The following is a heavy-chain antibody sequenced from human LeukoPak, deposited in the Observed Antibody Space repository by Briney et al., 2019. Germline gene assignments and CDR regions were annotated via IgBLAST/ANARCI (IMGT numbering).Heavy chain of an antibody. V-gene: IGHV3-30*18. J-gene: IGHJ4*02. CDR3: AKDAIAVAPGGLYYFDY. D-gene: IGHD6-19*01. CDR1: GFTFSSYG. Sequence: GSLRLSCAASGFTFSSYGMHWVRQAPGKGLEWVAVISYDGSNKYYADSVKGRFTISRDNSKNTLYLQMNSLRAEDTAVYYCAKDAIAVAPGGLYYFDYWGQGTLVTVSS. CDR2: ISYDGSNK.